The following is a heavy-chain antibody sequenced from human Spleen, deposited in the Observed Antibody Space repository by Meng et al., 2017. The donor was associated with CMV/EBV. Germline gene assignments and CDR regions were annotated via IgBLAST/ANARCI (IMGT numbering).Heavy chain of an antibody. J-gene: IGHJ4*02. D-gene: IGHD1-26*01. V-gene: IGHV1-2*02. CDR2: ISPNNGAT. CDR1: RYTFTGYY. CDR3: ARGGEYGGSSWGLSLDY. Sequence: SVKVSCKASRYTFTGYYMHWVRQAPGQGLEWMGWISPNNGATYYAQKFRGRVTMTRDASTTTVYMEVSSLRSEDTAMYYCARGGEYGGSSWGLSLDYWGQGTLVTVSS.